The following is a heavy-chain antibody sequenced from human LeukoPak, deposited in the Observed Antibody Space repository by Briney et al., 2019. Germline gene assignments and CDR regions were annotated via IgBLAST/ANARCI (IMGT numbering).Heavy chain of an antibody. CDR1: GFTFSSYS. CDR3: ASRAGYTGSWSAFDY. J-gene: IGHJ4*02. CDR2: ISSSSSYV. Sequence: GGSLRLSCAASGFTFSSYSMNWVRQAPGKGLEWVSSISSSSSYVFYADSVKGRFTISRDNAKNSLYLQMNSLRAEDTAVYYCASRAGYTGSWSAFDYWGQGTLVTVSS. D-gene: IGHD6-13*01. V-gene: IGHV3-21*04.